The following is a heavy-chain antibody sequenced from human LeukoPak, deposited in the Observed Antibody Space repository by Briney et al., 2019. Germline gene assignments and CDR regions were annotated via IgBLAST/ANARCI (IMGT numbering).Heavy chain of an antibody. V-gene: IGHV4-39*07. J-gene: IGHJ2*01. CDR1: GGSISSSSYY. D-gene: IGHD6-13*01. CDR3: ARDPLQDSSSWYGPNWYFDL. Sequence: SETLSLTCTVSGGSISSSSYYWGWIRQPPGKGLEWIGSIYYSGSTYYNPSLKSRVTISVDTSKNQFSLKLSSVTAADTAVYYCARDPLQDSSSWYGPNWYFDLWGRGTLVTVSS. CDR2: IYYSGST.